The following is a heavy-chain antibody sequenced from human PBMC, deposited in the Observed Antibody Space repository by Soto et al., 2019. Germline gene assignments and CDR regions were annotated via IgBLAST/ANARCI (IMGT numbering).Heavy chain of an antibody. CDR1: GFTFSSYA. CDR2: ISGSGGST. Sequence: GSLRLSCAASGFTFSSYAMSWVRQAPGKGLEWVSAISGSGGSTYYADSVKGRFTISRDNSKNTLYLQMNSLRAEDTAVYYCAILRLGYCSSTSCYRRCNWFDPWGQGTLVTVS. CDR3: AILRLGYCSSTSCYRRCNWFDP. V-gene: IGHV3-23*01. D-gene: IGHD2-2*02. J-gene: IGHJ5*02.